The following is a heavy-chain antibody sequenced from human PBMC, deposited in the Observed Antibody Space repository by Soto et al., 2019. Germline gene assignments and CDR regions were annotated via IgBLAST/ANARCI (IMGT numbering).Heavy chain of an antibody. CDR3: TTDSLFTGQLVRMDN. J-gene: IGHJ4*01. V-gene: IGHV3-15*07. Sequence: PGGSLRLSCAASGFFFSDAWINWVRQAPGKGLEWVGRIKSKTAGGKTDFAAPVKGRFAISRDDSRDVVYMEMYSLKTDETAVYFCTTDSLFTGQLVRMDNWGHGTLVTVSS. CDR1: GFFFSDAW. D-gene: IGHD3-9*01. CDR2: IKSKTAGGKT.